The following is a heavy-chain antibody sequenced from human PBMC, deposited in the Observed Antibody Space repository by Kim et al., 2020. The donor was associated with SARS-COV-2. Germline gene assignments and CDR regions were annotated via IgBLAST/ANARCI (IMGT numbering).Heavy chain of an antibody. D-gene: IGHD2-2*01. CDR3: AKGATPTGFDY. J-gene: IGHJ4*02. V-gene: IGHV1-2*05. Sequence: RKVQGRVTMTRDTSINTVYMELSRLRSDDTVVYYCAKGATPTGFDYWGQGTLVTVSS.